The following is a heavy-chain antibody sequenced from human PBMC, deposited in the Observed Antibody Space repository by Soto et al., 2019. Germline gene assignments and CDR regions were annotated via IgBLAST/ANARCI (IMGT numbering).Heavy chain of an antibody. CDR2: ISGGASDT. D-gene: IGHD3-22*01. V-gene: IGHV3-23*01. J-gene: IGHJ4*02. Sequence: GGSLRLSCAASGFTFSHYAMGWVRQAPGKGLEWVSTISGGASDTYYTDSVRGRFTISRDNSKDTLYLEMNSLRAEDTAIYYCARDRSLTSGYYQCFDYWGQGTLVTVSS. CDR3: ARDRSLTSGYYQCFDY. CDR1: GFTFSHYA.